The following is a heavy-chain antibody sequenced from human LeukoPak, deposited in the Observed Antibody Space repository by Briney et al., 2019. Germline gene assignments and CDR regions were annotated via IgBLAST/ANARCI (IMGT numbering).Heavy chain of an antibody. D-gene: IGHD2-15*01. J-gene: IGHJ4*02. CDR2: IKQDGSEK. CDR3: ARVSRDIVVVVAATEQHFDY. Sequence: GGSLRLSCAASGFTFSSYWMSWVRQAPGKGLEWVANIKQDGSEKYYVGSVKGRFTISRDNAKSSLYLQMNSLRAEDTAVYYCARVSRDIVVVVAATEQHFDYWGQGTLVTVSS. V-gene: IGHV3-7*01. CDR1: GFTFSSYW.